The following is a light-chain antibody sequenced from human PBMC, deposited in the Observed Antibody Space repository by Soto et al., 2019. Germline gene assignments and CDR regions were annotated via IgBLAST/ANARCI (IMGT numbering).Light chain of an antibody. CDR3: LSYDSDRSSPRYV. CDR2: GDS. CDR1: SSNIGAGRD. V-gene: IGLV1-40*01. J-gene: IGLJ1*01. Sequence: QLVLTQPPSVSGAPGQRVTISCTGSSSNIGAGRDVHWYQQLPGKAPKLLIYGDSNRPSGVPDRFSGSKSGASASLAITGLQAEDEAEYHCLSYDSDRSSPRYVFGTGTKVTVL.